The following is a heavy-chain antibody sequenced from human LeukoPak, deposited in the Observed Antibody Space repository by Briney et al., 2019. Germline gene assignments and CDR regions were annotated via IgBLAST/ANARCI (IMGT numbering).Heavy chain of an antibody. Sequence: PSETLSLTCTVSGYSISSGYYWGWIRQPPGKGLEWIGSISHSGSSYYNPSLNSRVTISVDTSKNQFSLKLSSVTAADTAVYYCARGLDGDYPIQLWSATRFDYWGQGTLVTVSS. J-gene: IGHJ4*02. CDR3: ARGLDGDYPIQLWSATRFDY. V-gene: IGHV4-38-2*02. CDR1: GYSISSGYY. D-gene: IGHD5-18*01. CDR2: ISHSGSS.